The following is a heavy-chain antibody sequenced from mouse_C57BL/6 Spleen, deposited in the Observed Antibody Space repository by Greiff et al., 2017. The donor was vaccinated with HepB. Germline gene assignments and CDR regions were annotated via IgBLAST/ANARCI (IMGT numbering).Heavy chain of an antibody. Sequence: QVQLKESGPGLVQPSQSLSITCTVSGFSLTSYGVHWVRQSPGKGLEWLGVIWSGGSTDYNAAFISRLSISKDNSKSQVFFKMNSLQADDTAIYYCARGVTTVVAPYYAMDYWGQGTSVTVSS. CDR1: GFSLTSYG. V-gene: IGHV2-2*01. D-gene: IGHD1-1*01. CDR3: ARGVTTVVAPYYAMDY. J-gene: IGHJ4*01. CDR2: IWSGGST.